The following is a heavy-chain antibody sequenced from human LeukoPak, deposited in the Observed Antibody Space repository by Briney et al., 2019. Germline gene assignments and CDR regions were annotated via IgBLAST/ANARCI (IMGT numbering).Heavy chain of an antibody. D-gene: IGHD6-13*01. Sequence: PGGCLLHGCAASGFTLDDYVMSWVRQAPGKGLEWVSGINWNGGSTGYADSVKGRFTISRDNAKNSLYLQMNSLRAEDTALYYCARGTLKAAATDFDYGGQRTLVTVSS. CDR3: ARGTLKAAATDFDY. CDR1: GFTLDDYV. CDR2: INWNGGST. V-gene: IGHV3-20*04. J-gene: IGHJ4*02.